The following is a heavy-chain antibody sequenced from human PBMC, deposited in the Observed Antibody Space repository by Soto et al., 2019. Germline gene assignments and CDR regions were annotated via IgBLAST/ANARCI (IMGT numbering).Heavy chain of an antibody. CDR2: ISYNGSNT. CDR1: GFTFSSYA. CDR3: ASPNGGNRPPLRSGGMDV. Sequence: QVRLVESGGGVVQPGRSLRLSCAASGFTFSSYAMHWVRQAPGKGLEWVAVISYNGSNTYYADSVTGRFTISRDNSKNTLYLQMSSLRAEDTAVYYCASPNGGNRPPLRSGGMDVWGQGTTVTVSS. V-gene: IGHV3-30-3*01. J-gene: IGHJ6*02. D-gene: IGHD6-6*01.